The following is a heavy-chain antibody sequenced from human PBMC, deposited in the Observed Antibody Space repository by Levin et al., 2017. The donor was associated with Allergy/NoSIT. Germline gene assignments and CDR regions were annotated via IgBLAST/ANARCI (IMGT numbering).Heavy chain of an antibody. CDR3: ARDRYDFWSGSPWYYGMDV. D-gene: IGHD3-3*01. Sequence: PGGSLRLSCAASGFTFSSYGMHWVRQAPGKGLEWVAVIWYDGSNKYYADSVKGRFTISRDNSKNTLYLQMNSLRAEDTAVYYCARDRYDFWSGSPWYYGMDVWGQGTTVTVSS. J-gene: IGHJ6*02. CDR1: GFTFSSYG. CDR2: IWYDGSNK. V-gene: IGHV3-33*01.